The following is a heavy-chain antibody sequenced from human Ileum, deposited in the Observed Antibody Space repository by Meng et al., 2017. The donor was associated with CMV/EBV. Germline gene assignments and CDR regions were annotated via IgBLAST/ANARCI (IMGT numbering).Heavy chain of an antibody. J-gene: IGHJ4*02. D-gene: IGHD2-15*01. V-gene: IGHV3-13*04. CDR3: AKDLRDIVVLVGARVH. CDR2: IGPAGDT. Sequence: GGSLRLSCPASGLTFSSDYMRRVRQPTEKGLEWISVIGPAGDTYYPGSVKGQFTISRDNSKNTVYLQMNSLRAEDTAVYYCAKDLRDIVVLVGARVHWGQGTLVTVSS. CDR1: GLTFSSDY.